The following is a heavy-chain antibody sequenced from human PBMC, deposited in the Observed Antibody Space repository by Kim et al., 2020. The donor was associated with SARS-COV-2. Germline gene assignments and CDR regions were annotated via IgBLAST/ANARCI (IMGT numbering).Heavy chain of an antibody. D-gene: IGHD5-12*01. Sequence: SETLSLTCAVYGGSFSGYYWSWIRQPPGKGLEWIGEINHSGSTNYNPSLKSRVTISVDTSKNQFSLKLSSVTAADTAVYYCARAPPGGIVAPTRLFAYWG. CDR2: INHSGST. CDR1: GGSFSGYY. V-gene: IGHV4-34*01. J-gene: IGHJ4*01. CDR3: ARAPPGGIVAPTRLFAY.